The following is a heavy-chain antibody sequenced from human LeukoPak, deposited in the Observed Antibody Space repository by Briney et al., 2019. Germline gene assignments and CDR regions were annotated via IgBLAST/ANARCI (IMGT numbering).Heavy chain of an antibody. V-gene: IGHV4-31*03. CDR3: AGHRRNRYCSSTSCLGNWFDP. CDR1: GGSISSGGYY. Sequence: PSETLSLTCTVSGGSISSGGYYWSWIRQHPGKGLEWIGYIYYSGSTYYNPSLKSRVTISVDTSKKQFSLKLSSVTAADTAVYYCAGHRRNRYCSSTSCLGNWFDPWGQGTLVTVSS. CDR2: IYYSGST. D-gene: IGHD2-2*01. J-gene: IGHJ5*02.